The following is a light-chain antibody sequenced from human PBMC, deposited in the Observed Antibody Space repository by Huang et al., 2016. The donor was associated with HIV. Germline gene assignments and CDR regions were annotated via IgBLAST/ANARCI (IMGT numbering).Light chain of an antibody. CDR3: QQYHNWPYT. Sequence: EIIMTQSPATLSLSPGEGASLSCRANQSVATHLARYLHRPGQSPRIRIVGASTRASGLPGRFSGSGSGTQFTLTVSGLQSEDFAVYYCQQYHNWPYTFGQGTKLEI. CDR1: QSVATH. V-gene: IGKV3-15*01. J-gene: IGKJ2*01. CDR2: GAS.